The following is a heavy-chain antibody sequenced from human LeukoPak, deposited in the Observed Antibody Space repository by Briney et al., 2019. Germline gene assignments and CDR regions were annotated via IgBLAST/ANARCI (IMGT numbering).Heavy chain of an antibody. CDR3: ARDRSRELLSFFDY. D-gene: IGHD1-26*01. Sequence: GGSLRLSCAASGFTFSSYAMHWVRQAPDKGLEWGSVISYDGSNKYYADSVKGRFTISRDHSKNTLYLQMNSLRAGDTAVYYCARDRSRELLSFFDYWGQGTLVTVSS. CDR2: ISYDGSNK. V-gene: IGHV3-30*04. J-gene: IGHJ4*02. CDR1: GFTFSSYA.